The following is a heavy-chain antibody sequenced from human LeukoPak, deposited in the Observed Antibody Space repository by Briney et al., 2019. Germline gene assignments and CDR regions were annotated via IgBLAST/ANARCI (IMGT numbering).Heavy chain of an antibody. J-gene: IGHJ6*02. V-gene: IGHV1-69*04. CDR1: GGTFSSYA. CDR3: ARVPLICSGGSCYSGYYYYGMDV. D-gene: IGHD2-15*01. Sequence: SVTVSCKASGGTFSSYAISWVRQAPGQGLEWMGRIIPILGIANYAQKFQGRVTITADKSTRTAYMELSSLRSEDTAVYYCARVPLICSGGSCYSGYYYYGMDVWGQGTTVTASS. CDR2: IIPILGIA.